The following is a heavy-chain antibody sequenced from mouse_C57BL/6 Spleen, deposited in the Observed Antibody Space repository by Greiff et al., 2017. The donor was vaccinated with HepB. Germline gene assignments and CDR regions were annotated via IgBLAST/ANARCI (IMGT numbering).Heavy chain of an antibody. CDR3: TRPLTTISWYFDV. V-gene: IGHV1-15*01. J-gene: IGHJ1*03. CDR1: GYTFTDYE. CDR2: IDPETGGT. Sequence: QVQLQQSGAELVRPGASVTLSCKASGYTFTDYEMHWVKQTPVHGLEWIGAIDPETGGTAYNQKVKGKAILTADKSSSTAYMELRSLTSEDSAVYYCTRPLTTISWYFDVWGTGTTVTVSS. D-gene: IGHD2-12*01.